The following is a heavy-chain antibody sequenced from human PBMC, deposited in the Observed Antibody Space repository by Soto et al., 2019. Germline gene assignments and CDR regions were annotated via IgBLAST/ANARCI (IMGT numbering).Heavy chain of an antibody. V-gene: IGHV3-30-3*01. Sequence: QVQLVESGGGVVQPGRSLRLSCAASGFTFSSYAMHWVRQAPGKGLEWVAVISYDGSNKYYADSVKGRFTLSRDNSKNTLYLQMNSLRAEDTAVYYCARGRGYSSNLKSYYYYYGMDVWGQGTTVTVSS. CDR3: ARGRGYSSNLKSYYYYYGMDV. D-gene: IGHD6-13*01. J-gene: IGHJ6*02. CDR2: ISYDGSNK. CDR1: GFTFSSYA.